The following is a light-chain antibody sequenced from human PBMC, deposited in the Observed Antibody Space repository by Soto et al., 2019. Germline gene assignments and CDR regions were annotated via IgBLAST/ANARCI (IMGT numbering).Light chain of an antibody. J-gene: IGLJ1*01. CDR1: SSDVGAYDY. V-gene: IGLV2-8*01. Sequence: QPALTQPPSASGSTGQSVTISCTGTSSDVGAYDYVSWYQQHPGKAPKLMIYEINKRPSGVPDRFSGSKSGNTASLTVSGLQAEDEADYYCSSFAGSNNFPYVFGTGTKVTVL. CDR3: SSFAGSNNFPYV. CDR2: EIN.